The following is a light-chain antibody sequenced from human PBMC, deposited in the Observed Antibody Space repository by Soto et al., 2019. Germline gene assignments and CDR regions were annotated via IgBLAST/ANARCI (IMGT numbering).Light chain of an antibody. CDR2: EGN. V-gene: IGLV2-23*01. J-gene: IGLJ1*01. Sequence: QSALTQPASVSGSPGQSITISCTGTSSDVGSYDLVSWYQQHPGKAPKLMIYEGNKRPSGVSNRFSDSKSGNTASLTISGLQAEDEADYYCCSYAGSSSYVFGTGTKLTVL. CDR1: SSDVGSYDL. CDR3: CSYAGSSSYV.